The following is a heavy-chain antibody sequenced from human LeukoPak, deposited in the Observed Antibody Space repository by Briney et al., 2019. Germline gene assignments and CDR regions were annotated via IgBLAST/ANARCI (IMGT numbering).Heavy chain of an antibody. CDR2: ISYDGSNK. J-gene: IGHJ4*02. Sequence: GGSLRLSCAASGFTFSSYAMHWVRQAPGKGLVWVAVISYDGSNKYYADSVKGRFTISRDNSKNTLYLQMNSLRAEDTAVYYCARDSGSYSFNYWGQGTLVTVSS. D-gene: IGHD1-26*01. CDR3: ARDSGSYSFNY. CDR1: GFTFSSYA. V-gene: IGHV3-30-3*01.